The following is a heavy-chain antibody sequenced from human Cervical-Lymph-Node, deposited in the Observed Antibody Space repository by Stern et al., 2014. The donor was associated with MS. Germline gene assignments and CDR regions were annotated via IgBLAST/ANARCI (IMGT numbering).Heavy chain of an antibody. CDR3: AHLQYCRGGTCFPNNWFDP. Sequence: QITLKESVPTLVKPTQTLTLTCTFSGFSLSSNYAVGVGWVRQPPGKALEFLALLYSDGDKRYSPSLKNRLNITKGTAKDQVVLTMTNMDTADTGTYFCAHLQYCRGGTCFPNNWFDPWGQGTLVTVSS. CDR2: LYSDGDK. V-gene: IGHV2-5*02. D-gene: IGHD2-15*01. CDR1: GFSLSSNYAVG. J-gene: IGHJ5*02.